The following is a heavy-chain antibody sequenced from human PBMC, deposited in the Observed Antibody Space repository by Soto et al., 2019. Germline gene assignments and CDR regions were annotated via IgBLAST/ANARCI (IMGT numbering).Heavy chain of an antibody. Sequence: EVQLVESGGGLVKPGGSLRLSCAASGFTFSSYSMNWVRQAPGKGLEWVSSISSSSSYIYYADSVKGRFTISRDNAKNSLYLQMNSLRAEDTAVYYCARDSGNFDWLRTWFDPWGQGTLVTVSS. CDR2: ISSSSSYI. CDR1: GFTFSSYS. CDR3: ARDSGNFDWLRTWFDP. D-gene: IGHD3-9*01. V-gene: IGHV3-21*01. J-gene: IGHJ5*02.